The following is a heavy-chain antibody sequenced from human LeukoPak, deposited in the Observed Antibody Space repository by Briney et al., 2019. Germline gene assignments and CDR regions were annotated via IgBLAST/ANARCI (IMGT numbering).Heavy chain of an antibody. CDR3: AKGQWASGSYPFD. V-gene: IGHV3-30*04. CDR2: ISYDGSNK. CDR1: GFTFSSYA. Sequence: GGSLRLSCAASGFTFSSYAMHWVRQAPGKGLEWVAVISYDGSNKYYADSVKGRFTISRDNSKNTLYLQMNSLRAEDTAVYYCAKGQWASGSYPFDWGQGTLVTVSS. J-gene: IGHJ4*02. D-gene: IGHD1-26*01.